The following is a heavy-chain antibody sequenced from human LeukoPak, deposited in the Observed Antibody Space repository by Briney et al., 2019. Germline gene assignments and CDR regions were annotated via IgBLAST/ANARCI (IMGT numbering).Heavy chain of an antibody. D-gene: IGHD2-15*01. CDR1: GGSFSGYY. V-gene: IGHV4-34*01. Sequence: PSETLSLTCAVYGGSFSGYYWSWIRQPPGKGLEWIGEINHSGSTNYNPSLKSRVTISVDTSKNQFSLKLSSATAADTAVYYCARQKLVVVAATSYYFDYWGQGTLVTVSS. J-gene: IGHJ4*02. CDR3: ARQKLVVVAATSYYFDY. CDR2: INHSGST.